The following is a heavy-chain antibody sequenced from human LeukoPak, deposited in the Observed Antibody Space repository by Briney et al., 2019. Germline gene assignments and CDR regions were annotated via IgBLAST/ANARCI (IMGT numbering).Heavy chain of an antibody. CDR2: IYYSGST. CDR1: GGSISSYY. J-gene: IGHJ3*02. D-gene: IGHD1-1*01. Sequence: SSETLSLTCTVSGGSISSYYWSWIRQPPGKGLEWIGYIYYSGSTNYDPSLKSRVTISVDTSKNQFSLKLSSVTAADTAVYYCARAHKLNAFDIWGQGTMVTVSS. V-gene: IGHV4-59*01. CDR3: ARAHKLNAFDI.